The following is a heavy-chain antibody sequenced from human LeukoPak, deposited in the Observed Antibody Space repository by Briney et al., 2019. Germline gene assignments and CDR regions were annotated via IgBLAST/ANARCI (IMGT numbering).Heavy chain of an antibody. J-gene: IGHJ6*02. CDR2: INHSGST. CDR3: ARGSGIDQVPPLPYYYYGMDV. Sequence: SSETLSLTCAVYGGSFSGYYWSWIRKPPGKGLEWFGEINHSGSTNYNPSIKSPVTISVDTSKNQFSLKLSSVPAADTAVYYCARGSGIDQVPPLPYYYYGMDVWGQGTTVTVSS. V-gene: IGHV4-34*01. CDR1: GGSFSGYY.